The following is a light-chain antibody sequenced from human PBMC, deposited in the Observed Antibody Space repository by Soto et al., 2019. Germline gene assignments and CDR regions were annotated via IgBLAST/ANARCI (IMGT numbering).Light chain of an antibody. J-gene: IGLJ2*01. CDR2: GNS. Sequence: QSVLTQPPSVSGAPGQRVTISCTGSSSNIGAGYDVHWYQQLPGTAPKLLIYGNSNRPSGVPDRFSGSKSGTSASLAITGLQAEDEADYDCQSYDSGLSGYVVFGGGTKLTVL. CDR1: SSNIGAGYD. V-gene: IGLV1-40*01. CDR3: QSYDSGLSGYVV.